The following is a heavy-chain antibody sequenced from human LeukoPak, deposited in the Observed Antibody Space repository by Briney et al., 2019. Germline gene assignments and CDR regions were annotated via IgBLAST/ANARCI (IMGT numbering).Heavy chain of an antibody. CDR2: MNPNSGNT. D-gene: IGHD3-3*01. J-gene: IGHJ5*02. CDR1: GYTFTSYD. Sequence: ASVKVSCKDSGYTFTSYDINWVRQATGQGLEWMGWMNPNSGNTGYAQKFQGRVTITRNTSINTAYMELSSLRSEDTAVYYCARTYYDFWSGYSLVYNWFDPWGQGTLVTVSS. V-gene: IGHV1-8*03. CDR3: ARTYYDFWSGYSLVYNWFDP.